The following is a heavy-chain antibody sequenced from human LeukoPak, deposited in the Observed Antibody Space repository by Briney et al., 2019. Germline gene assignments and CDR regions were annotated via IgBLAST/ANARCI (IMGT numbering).Heavy chain of an antibody. Sequence: PSETLSLTCTVSGGSISSNSYYWGWISQPPGKGPAWIGSIYYSGSTYYNPSLKSRVTISVDTSKNQFSPKLSSVTAADTAVYYCARVLIYDYVTDYWGQGTLVTVSS. CDR3: ARVLIYDYVTDY. D-gene: IGHD3-16*01. V-gene: IGHV4-39*07. CDR2: IYYSGST. CDR1: GGSISSNSYY. J-gene: IGHJ4*02.